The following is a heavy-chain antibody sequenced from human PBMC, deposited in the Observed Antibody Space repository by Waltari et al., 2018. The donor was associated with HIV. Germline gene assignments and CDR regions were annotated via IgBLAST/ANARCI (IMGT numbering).Heavy chain of an antibody. CDR3: ARVRRPSGSYYLSY. V-gene: IGHV1-8*01. D-gene: IGHD1-26*01. CDR1: GYTFTSYN. CDR2: MNPNTGDT. J-gene: IGHJ4*02. Sequence: QVQLVQSGAEVKKPGASVKVHCKASGYTFTSYNIYWVRQAPGQGLEWMGWMNPNTGDTAYARKFQGRVTMTRNTSMSTAYMELSSLRSEDTAVYYCARVRRPSGSYYLSYWGQGTVVTVSS.